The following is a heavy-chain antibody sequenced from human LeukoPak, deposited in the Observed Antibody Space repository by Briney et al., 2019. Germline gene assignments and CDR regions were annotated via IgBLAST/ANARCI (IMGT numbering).Heavy chain of an antibody. J-gene: IGHJ3*02. V-gene: IGHV3-23*01. D-gene: IGHD3-9*01. CDR3: AKYYDILTGSALVWTDAFDI. CDR1: GFTFSSYA. CDR2: ISGSGGST. Sequence: HPGGSLRLSCTASGFTFSSYAMSWVRQAPGKGLEWVSAISGSGGSTYYADSVKGRFTISRDNSKNTLYLQMNSLRAEDTAVYYCAKYYDILTGSALVWTDAFDIWGQGTMVTVSS.